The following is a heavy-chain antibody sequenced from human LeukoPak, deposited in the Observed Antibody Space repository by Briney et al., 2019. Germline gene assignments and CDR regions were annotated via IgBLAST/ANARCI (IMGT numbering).Heavy chain of an antibody. CDR1: GSTLTELS. D-gene: IGHD2/OR15-2a*01. CDR3: ATDFLGFDP. V-gene: IGHV1-24*01. CDR2: FDPEDGEP. Sequence: GASVKVSCKVSGSTLTELSMHWVRQAPGEGLEWMGGFDPEDGEPIYAQKSQGRVTMTEDTSTDTVHMELSSLRSEDTAVYYCATDFLGFDPWGQGTLVTVSS. J-gene: IGHJ5*02.